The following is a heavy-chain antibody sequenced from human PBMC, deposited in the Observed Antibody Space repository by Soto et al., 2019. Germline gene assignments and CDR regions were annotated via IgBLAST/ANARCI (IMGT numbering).Heavy chain of an antibody. Sequence: EVQLVESGGGLVQPGGSLRLSCAASGFTFSDHYMDWVRQAPGKGLEWVGRTRNKANSYTTEYAASEKGRFTISRDDSHNSLYLQKNSLKTEDTAVYYCARVRRLQATVTTEGSFYYYYGMDVWGQGSTVTVSS. D-gene: IGHD4-4*01. CDR1: GFTFSDHY. J-gene: IGHJ6*02. CDR3: ARVRRLQATVTTEGSFYYYYGMDV. CDR2: TRNKANSYTT. V-gene: IGHV3-72*01.